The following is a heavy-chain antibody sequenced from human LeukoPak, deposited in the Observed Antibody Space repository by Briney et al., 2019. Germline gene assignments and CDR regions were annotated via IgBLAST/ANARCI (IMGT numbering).Heavy chain of an antibody. CDR3: ARDRFCGGDCYYGMDV. D-gene: IGHD2-21*01. CDR1: GFTVSSNY. CDR2: IYSGGST. J-gene: IGHJ6*02. V-gene: IGHV3-66*01. Sequence: PGGSLRLSCAASGFTVSSNYMSWVRQAPGKGLEWVSVIYSGGSTYYADSVKGRFTISRDNSKNTLYLQMNNLRAEDTAVYYCARDRFCGGDCYYGMDVWGQGTTVTVSS.